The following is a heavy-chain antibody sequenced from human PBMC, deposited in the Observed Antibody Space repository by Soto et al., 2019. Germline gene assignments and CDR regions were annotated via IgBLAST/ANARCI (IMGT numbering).Heavy chain of an antibody. CDR2: ISSSASTI. Sequence: VELVESGGGLVQPGGSVRLSCAASGFTFSKYSMNWVRQAPGKGLEWISYISSSASTIYYADSVKGRFTISRENAEDSVFLQMNSLRAEATAVYYCVRTSESGYDSNGMDVWVQGTTVTVSS. CDR1: GFTFSKYS. D-gene: IGHD5-12*01. CDR3: VRTSESGYDSNGMDV. J-gene: IGHJ6*02. V-gene: IGHV3-48*01.